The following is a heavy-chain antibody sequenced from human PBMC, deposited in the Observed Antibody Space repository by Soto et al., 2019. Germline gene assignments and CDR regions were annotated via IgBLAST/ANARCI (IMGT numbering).Heavy chain of an antibody. J-gene: IGHJ6*02. CDR3: AALGYCISTSCRERRPYYYYGMDV. CDR1: GGSISSGGYY. Sequence: PSETLSLTCTVSGGSISSGGYYWSWIRQHPGKGLEWIGYIYYSGSTSYNTSLKSRVTISVDTSKNKFSLKLSSVTAPATAVYYGAALGYCISTSCRERRPYYYYGMDVWGQGTTVTVS. CDR2: IYYSGST. D-gene: IGHD2-2*01. V-gene: IGHV4-31*03.